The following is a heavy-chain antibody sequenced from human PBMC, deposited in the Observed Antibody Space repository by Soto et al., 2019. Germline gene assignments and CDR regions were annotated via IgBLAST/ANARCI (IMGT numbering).Heavy chain of an antibody. D-gene: IGHD6-19*01. CDR3: ARVYSSGWSFRPIYYGMDV. J-gene: IGHJ6*02. CDR1: GYTFTSYA. V-gene: IGHV1-18*01. Sequence: GASVKPSWKASGYTFTSYAMHWVRQAPGQRLEWMGWISAYNGNTNYAQKLQGRVTMTTDTSTSTAYMELRSLRSDDTAVYYCARVYSSGWSFRPIYYGMDVWGQGTTVTVSS. CDR2: ISAYNGNT.